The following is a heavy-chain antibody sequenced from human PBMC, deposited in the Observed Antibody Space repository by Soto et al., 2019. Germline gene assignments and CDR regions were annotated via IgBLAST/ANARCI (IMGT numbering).Heavy chain of an antibody. CDR1: GFTFSSYS. CDR3: ARVVAGAFDI. Sequence: GGSLRLSCAASGFTFSSYSMNWVRQAPGKGLEWVSSISSSSSYIYYADSVKVRFTISRDNAKNSLYLQMNSLRAEDTAVYYCARVVAGAFDIWGQGTMVTVSS. D-gene: IGHD6-19*01. CDR2: ISSSSSYI. J-gene: IGHJ3*02. V-gene: IGHV3-21*01.